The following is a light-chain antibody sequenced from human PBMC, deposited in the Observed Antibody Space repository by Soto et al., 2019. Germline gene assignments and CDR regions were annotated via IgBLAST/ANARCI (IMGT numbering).Light chain of an antibody. Sequence: EIVLTQSPGTLSLPPGERATLSCRASQSVGGNFLAWYQQKPGQAPRLLIYAASSRASGIPDRFSGSGSGTDFTLTIGRLEPEDFALYYCQHYGSSPWTFGQGTEVEIK. CDR3: QHYGSSPWT. J-gene: IGKJ1*01. CDR1: QSVGGNF. CDR2: AAS. V-gene: IGKV3-20*01.